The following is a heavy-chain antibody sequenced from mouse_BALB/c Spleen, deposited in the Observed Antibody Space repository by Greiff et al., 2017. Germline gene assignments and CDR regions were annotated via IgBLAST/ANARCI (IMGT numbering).Heavy chain of an antibody. Sequence: EVMLVESGGGLVKPGGSLKLSCAASGFTFSSYTMSWVRQTPEKRLEWVAYISNGGGSTYYPDTVKGRFTISRDNAKNTLYLQMSSLKSEDTAMYYCARHGGAMDYWGQGTSVTVSS. V-gene: IGHV5-12-2*01. J-gene: IGHJ4*01. CDR2: ISNGGGST. CDR3: ARHGGAMDY. CDR1: GFTFSSYT.